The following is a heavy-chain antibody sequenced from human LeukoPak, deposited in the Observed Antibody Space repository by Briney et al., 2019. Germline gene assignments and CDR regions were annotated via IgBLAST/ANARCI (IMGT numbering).Heavy chain of an antibody. Sequence: ASVNVSCKASGYTFTRYGISWVRQAPGQGLEWMGWISAYNGNTNYAQKLQGRVTMTTDTSTSTAYMELRSLRSDDTAVYYCARATINNWFDPWGQGTLVTVSS. V-gene: IGHV1-18*01. CDR2: ISAYNGNT. CDR1: GYTFTRYG. CDR3: ARATINNWFDP. D-gene: IGHD5-24*01. J-gene: IGHJ5*02.